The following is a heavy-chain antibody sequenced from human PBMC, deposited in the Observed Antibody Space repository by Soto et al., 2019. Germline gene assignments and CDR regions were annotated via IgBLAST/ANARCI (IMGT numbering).Heavy chain of an antibody. CDR2: IDFSGDT. CDR3: ARRSPLYASESYRFDP. D-gene: IGHD3-10*01. Sequence: PSETLSLTCTVSGGSITGGGDYWGWIRRPPGKGLEWIGTIDFSGDTTYNPSLWSRVTISADTSKNQFSLRLTSVTAADTAVYFCARRSPLYASESYRFDPWGPGALVTVSS. CDR1: GGSITGGGDY. J-gene: IGHJ5*02. V-gene: IGHV4-39*01.